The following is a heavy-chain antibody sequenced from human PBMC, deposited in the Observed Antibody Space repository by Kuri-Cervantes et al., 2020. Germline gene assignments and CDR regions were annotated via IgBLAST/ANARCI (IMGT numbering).Heavy chain of an antibody. Sequence: GGSLRLSCAASGFTFSSYGMHWVRQAPGKGLEWVAVISYDGSNKYYADSVKGRFTISRDNSKNTLYLQMNSLRAEDTAVYYCAKGHLDTSIHDSWGQGTLVTVSS. J-gene: IGHJ5*02. D-gene: IGHD3-16*01. CDR1: GFTFSSYG. V-gene: IGHV3-30*18. CDR2: ISYDGSNK. CDR3: AKGHLDTSIHDS.